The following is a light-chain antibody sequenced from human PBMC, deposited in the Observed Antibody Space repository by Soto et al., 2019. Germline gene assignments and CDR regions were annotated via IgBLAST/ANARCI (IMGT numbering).Light chain of an antibody. CDR3: QQYNSYTPIT. Sequence: DIQMTQSPSTLSASVGDRVTITCRTSQSISSWLAWYQQKPGQAPKVLIYQASTLESGVPSRFSGGGSGTEFTLTISSLQPDDFATYLCQQYNSYTPITFGQVTLLEIK. CDR1: QSISSW. V-gene: IGKV1-5*03. CDR2: QAS. J-gene: IGKJ5*01.